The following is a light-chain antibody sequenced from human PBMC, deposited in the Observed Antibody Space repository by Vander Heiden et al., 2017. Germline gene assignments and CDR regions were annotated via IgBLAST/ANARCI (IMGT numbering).Light chain of an antibody. CDR3: QQYNNWPQALT. CDR2: GAS. CDR1: QSVSSN. J-gene: IGKJ4*01. V-gene: IGKV3-15*01. Sequence: IVMTQSPATLSVSPGERATLSCRASQSVSSNLAWYQQKPGQAPRLLIYGASTRATGIPARFSGSGSGTEFTLTISSLQSEDFAVYYCQQYNNWPQALTFGGGTKVEIK.